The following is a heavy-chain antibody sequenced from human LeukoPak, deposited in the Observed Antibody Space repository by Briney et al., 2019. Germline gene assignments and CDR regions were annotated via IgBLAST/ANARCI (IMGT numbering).Heavy chain of an antibody. CDR3: ARDHHYYYTDV. CDR1: GFTFNNYA. J-gene: IGHJ6*03. Sequence: PGGSLRLSCAAPGFTFNNYATSWGAQAPGKGRGWGSSTSRRTRYIYYAGSVKGRFTIHRDNATNPLYLQMDSLRAQATAVYYVARDHHYYYTDVWGKGTTVTIAS. CDR2: TSRRTRYI. V-gene: IGHV3-21*04.